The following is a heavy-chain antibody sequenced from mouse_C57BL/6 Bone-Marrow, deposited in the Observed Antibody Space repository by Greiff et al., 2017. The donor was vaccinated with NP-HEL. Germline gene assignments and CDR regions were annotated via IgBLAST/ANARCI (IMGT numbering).Heavy chain of an antibody. CDR2: IHPNSGST. J-gene: IGHJ3*01. Sequence: QVQLQQPGAELVKPGASVKLSCKASGYTFTSYCMHWVKQRPGQGLEWIGMIHPNSGSTNYNEKFKSKATLTVDKSSSTAYMQLSSLTSEDSAVYYCARSPSLSFAYWGQGTLVTVSA. CDR3: ARSPSLSFAY. V-gene: IGHV1-64*01. CDR1: GYTFTSYC. D-gene: IGHD2-3*01.